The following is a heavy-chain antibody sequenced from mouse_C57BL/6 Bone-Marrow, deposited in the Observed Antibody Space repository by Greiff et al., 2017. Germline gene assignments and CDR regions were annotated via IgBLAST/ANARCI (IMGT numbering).Heavy chain of an antibody. CDR1: GFTFSSYG. Sequence: EVQVVESGGDLVKPGGSLKLSCAASGFTFSSYGMSWVRQTPDKRLEWVATISSGGSYTYYPDSVKGRFTISRDNAKNTLYLQMSSLKSEDTAMYYCARHEVFAYWGQGTLVTVSA. CDR2: ISSGGSYT. V-gene: IGHV5-6*01. CDR3: ARHEVFAY. J-gene: IGHJ3*01.